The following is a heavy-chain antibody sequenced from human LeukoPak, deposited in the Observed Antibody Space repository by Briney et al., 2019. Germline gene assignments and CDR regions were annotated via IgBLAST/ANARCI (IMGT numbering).Heavy chain of an antibody. Sequence: PGGSLRLSCAASGFTFSSYAMSWVRQAPGKGLEWVSAISGSGGSTYYADPVKGRFTISRDNSKNTLYLQMNSLRAEATAVYYCAKIALQTPMGLYYMDVWGKGTTLTVSS. CDR1: GFTFSSYA. CDR2: ISGSGGST. D-gene: IGHD5-24*01. J-gene: IGHJ6*03. CDR3: AKIALQTPMGLYYMDV. V-gene: IGHV3-23*01.